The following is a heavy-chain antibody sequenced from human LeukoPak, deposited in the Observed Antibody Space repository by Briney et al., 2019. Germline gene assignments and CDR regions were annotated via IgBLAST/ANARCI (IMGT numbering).Heavy chain of an antibody. V-gene: IGHV1-69*05. CDR1: GGTFSSYA. J-gene: IGHJ2*01. D-gene: IGHD6-19*01. CDR3: AREMGAVAGLRYFDL. CDR2: IIPIFGTA. Sequence: SVKVSCKASGGTFSSYAISWVRQAPGQGLEWMGGIIPIFGTANYAQKFQGRVTITTDESTSTAYMELSRLRSEDTAVYYCAREMGAVAGLRYFDLWGRGTLVTVSS.